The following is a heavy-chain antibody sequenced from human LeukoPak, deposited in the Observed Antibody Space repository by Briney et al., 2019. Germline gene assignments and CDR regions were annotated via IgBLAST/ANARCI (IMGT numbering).Heavy chain of an antibody. CDR1: GGSFSGYY. J-gene: IGHJ5*02. CDR3: ARALDIAARHSNWFDP. V-gene: IGHV4-34*01. Sequence: PSETLSLTCAVYGGSFSGYYWSWIRRPPGKGLEWIGEINHSGSTNYNPSLKSRVTISVDKSKNQFSLKLSSVTAADTAVYYCARALDIAARHSNWFDPWGQGTLVTVSS. D-gene: IGHD6-6*01. CDR2: INHSGST.